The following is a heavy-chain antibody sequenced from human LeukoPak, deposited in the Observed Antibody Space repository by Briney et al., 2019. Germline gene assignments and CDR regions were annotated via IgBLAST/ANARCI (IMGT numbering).Heavy chain of an antibody. Sequence: ASVRVSCKASGYTFTNYGISWVRQAPGQGLEWMAWISANNGETRYEQKLQGRVTMTTDASTSTAYMELRSLRSDDTAVYYCARVPPSAHQLLSSDYWGQGTPVTVSS. J-gene: IGHJ4*02. CDR3: ARVPPSAHQLLSSDY. V-gene: IGHV1-18*01. CDR2: ISANNGET. D-gene: IGHD2-2*01. CDR1: GYTFTNYG.